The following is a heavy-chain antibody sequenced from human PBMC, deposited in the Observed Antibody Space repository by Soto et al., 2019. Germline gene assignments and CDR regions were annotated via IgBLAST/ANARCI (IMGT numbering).Heavy chain of an antibody. J-gene: IGHJ4*02. D-gene: IGHD2-15*01. Sequence: QVHLVQSGAEVKRPGAAVKVSCKASGDTFTNYNMNWVRQAPGQGLEWMGIINPSGSSATYAQKFQGRVTLTRDTATSTVYMELSSLRSEDTAVYYCATDRGGLLYFLDSWGQGTRVTGSS. CDR3: ATDRGGLLYFLDS. V-gene: IGHV1-46*01. CDR1: GDTFTNYN. CDR2: INPSGSSA.